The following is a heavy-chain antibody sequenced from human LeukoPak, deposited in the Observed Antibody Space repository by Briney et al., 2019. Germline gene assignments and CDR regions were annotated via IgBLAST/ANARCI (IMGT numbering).Heavy chain of an antibody. CDR2: ISSSSSYI. J-gene: IGHJ3*02. V-gene: IGHV3-21*01. CDR1: GLTFSSYS. CDR3: TRADTGRLHGLDI. Sequence: PGGSLRLSCAASGLTFSSYSMNWVRQAPGKGLEWVSSISSSSSYIYYADSVKGRFTISRDNAKNSLYLQMNSLRAEDTAVYYCTRADTGRLHGLDIWGQGTRVTVSS. D-gene: IGHD5-18*01.